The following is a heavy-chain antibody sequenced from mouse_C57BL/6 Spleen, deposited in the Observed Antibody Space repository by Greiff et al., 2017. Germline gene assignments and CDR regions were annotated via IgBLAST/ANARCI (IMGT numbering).Heavy chain of an antibody. D-gene: IGHD1-1*01. Sequence: QVQLKESGAELVMPGASVKLSCKASGYTFTSYWMHWVKQRPGQGLEWIGEIDPSDSYTNYNQKFKGKSTLTVDKSSSTAYMQLSSLTSEDSAVYYCARSEGYYYGSSYVNYWGQGTTLTVSS. CDR1: GYTFTSYW. CDR2: IDPSDSYT. V-gene: IGHV1-69*01. J-gene: IGHJ2*01. CDR3: ARSEGYYYGSSYVNY.